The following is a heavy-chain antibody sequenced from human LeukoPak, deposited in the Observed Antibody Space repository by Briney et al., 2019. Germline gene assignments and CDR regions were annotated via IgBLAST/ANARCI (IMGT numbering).Heavy chain of an antibody. CDR1: GFTFSNYA. D-gene: IGHD5-18*01. CDR3: AKDSNTAIPHFHY. V-gene: IGHV3-23*01. CDR2: ISDSGGGT. J-gene: IGHJ4*02. Sequence: GGSLRLSCAASGFTFSNYAMTWVRQAPGKGLEWFSAISDSGGGTFYADSVKGRFTISRDNSKNTLYLQMNSLRAEDTAVYYCAKDSNTAIPHFHYWGQGTLVTVSS.